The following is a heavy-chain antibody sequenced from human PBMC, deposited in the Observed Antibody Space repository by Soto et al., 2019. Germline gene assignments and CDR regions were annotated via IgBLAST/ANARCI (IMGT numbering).Heavy chain of an antibody. D-gene: IGHD1-26*01. J-gene: IGHJ4*02. CDR2: ISGYNGNT. V-gene: IGHV1-18*01. CDR3: ARDVGATGD. Sequence: GASVKVSCKASGYTFTDYGISWVRQAPGQGLEWIGWISGYNGNTDYAQKFQGRVTITRDTSASTAYMELSSLRSEDTAVYYCARDVGATGDWGQGTLVTVSS. CDR1: GYTFTDYG.